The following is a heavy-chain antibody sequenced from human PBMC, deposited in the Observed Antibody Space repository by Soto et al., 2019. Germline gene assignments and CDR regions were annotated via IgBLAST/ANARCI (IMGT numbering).Heavy chain of an antibody. V-gene: IGHV3-23*01. D-gene: IGHD6-13*01. CDR3: ATRAVGIYFDY. CDR2: ISGSGGST. CDR1: GFTFSSYA. Sequence: EVQLLESGGGLVQPGGSLRLSCAVSGFTFSSYAMNWVRQAPGKGLEWVSVISGSGGSTYYADSVKGRFTISRDNSKNTLYLQMNSLRAVYTAVSYCATRAVGIYFDYWGQGALVTVSS. J-gene: IGHJ4*02.